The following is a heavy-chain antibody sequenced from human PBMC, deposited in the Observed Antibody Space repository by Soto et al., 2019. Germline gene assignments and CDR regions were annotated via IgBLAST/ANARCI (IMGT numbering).Heavy chain of an antibody. CDR1: GGTFSSYT. CDR3: ARDEVGATTNWSDY. Sequence: GASVKVSCKASGGTFSSYTISWVRQAPGQGLEWMGRIIPILGIANYAQKFQGRVTITSDKSTSTAYMELSSLRSEDTAVYYCARDEVGATTNWSDYWGQGTLVTVSS. V-gene: IGHV1-69*04. CDR2: IIPILGIA. J-gene: IGHJ4*02. D-gene: IGHD1-26*01.